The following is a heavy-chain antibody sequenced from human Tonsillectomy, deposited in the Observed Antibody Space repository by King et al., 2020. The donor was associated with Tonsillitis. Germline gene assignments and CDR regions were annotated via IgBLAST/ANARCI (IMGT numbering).Heavy chain of an antibody. CDR3: AREDPLMYGDYGVVHFDT. CDR1: GGSMSRYF. V-gene: IGHV4-59*01. Sequence: QLQESGPGLVKPSETLSLTCSVSGGSMSRYFWNWIRQPPGKGLEWIGYIYYSGSTKYNPSLKSRVTISLDTSKNQFSLKLSSVTAADTAVYYCAREDPLMYGDYGVVHFDTWGQGTQVTVSS. J-gene: IGHJ4*02. CDR2: IYYSGST. D-gene: IGHD4-17*01.